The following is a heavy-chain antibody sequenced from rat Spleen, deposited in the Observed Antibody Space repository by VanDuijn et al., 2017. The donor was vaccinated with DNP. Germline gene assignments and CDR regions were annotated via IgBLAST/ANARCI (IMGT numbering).Heavy chain of an antibody. V-gene: IGHV2S63*01. CDR2: MWSGGST. CDR1: GFSLTSES. D-gene: IGHD5-1*01. CDR3: TRDERGGTGRY. Sequence: VQLKESGPGLVQPSQTLSLTCTVSGFSLTSESVSWVRQPPGKGLEWMGVMWSGGSTAYNSALKSRLSISRDTSKSQVFLKMNSLQTEDTAIYYCTRDERGGTGRYWGQGVMVTVSS. J-gene: IGHJ2*01.